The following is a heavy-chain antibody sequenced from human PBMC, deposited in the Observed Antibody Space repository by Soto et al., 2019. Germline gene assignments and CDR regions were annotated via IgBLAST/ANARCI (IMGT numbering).Heavy chain of an antibody. Sequence: QVQLVESGGGVVQPGRSLRLSCAASGFTFSSYGMHWVRQAPDKGLEWVAVISYDGSNKYYADSVKGRFTISRDNSKNTLYLQMNSLRAEDTAVYYCAKDITIDDGYWGQGTLVTVSS. CDR1: GFTFSSYG. V-gene: IGHV3-30*18. CDR2: ISYDGSNK. J-gene: IGHJ4*02. CDR3: AKDITIDDGY. D-gene: IGHD3-9*01.